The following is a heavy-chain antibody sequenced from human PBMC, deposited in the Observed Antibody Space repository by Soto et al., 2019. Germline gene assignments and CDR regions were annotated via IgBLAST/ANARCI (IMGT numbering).Heavy chain of an antibody. D-gene: IGHD6-6*01. J-gene: IGHJ6*02. Sequence: SQTLSLTCVISGDTVSSNRAAWNCIRQSPWTGLEWLGRTYYRSKWYSNYAVSVKSRIAINPDTSKNQFSLQLNSVTPEDTAVYYCARMHSSSCSDMDVWGQGTTVTVSS. CDR3: ARMHSSSCSDMDV. CDR1: GDTVSSNRAA. CDR2: TYYRSKWYS. V-gene: IGHV6-1*01.